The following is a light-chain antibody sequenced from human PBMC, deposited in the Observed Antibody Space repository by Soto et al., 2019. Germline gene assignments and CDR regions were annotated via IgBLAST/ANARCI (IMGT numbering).Light chain of an antibody. CDR2: EDN. J-gene: IGLJ1*01. Sequence: QSLLTQPPSVSAAPGQKVTISCSGSSSNIENNYVSWYRQLPGTAPKLLIYEDNKRPSGIPDRFSGSKSGTSATLGITGLETGDEADYYCATWDSSLSGGVFGTGTKLTVL. V-gene: IGLV1-51*02. CDR1: SSNIENNY. CDR3: ATWDSSLSGGV.